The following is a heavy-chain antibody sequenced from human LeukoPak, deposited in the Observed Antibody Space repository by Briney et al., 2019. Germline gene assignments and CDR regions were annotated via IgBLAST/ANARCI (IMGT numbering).Heavy chain of an antibody. V-gene: IGHV3-23*01. CDR1: GFTFSSYA. D-gene: IGHD5/OR15-5a*01. J-gene: IGHJ4*02. CDR3: ARDWSAAVYAPFDY. Sequence: PGGSLRLSCAASGFTFSSYAMSWVRQAPGKGLEWVSAISGSGGSTYYADSVKGRFTIFRDNSDNTLYLQMKSLRHEDTAVYYCARDWSAAVYAPFDYWGQGTLVTVSS. CDR2: ISGSGGST.